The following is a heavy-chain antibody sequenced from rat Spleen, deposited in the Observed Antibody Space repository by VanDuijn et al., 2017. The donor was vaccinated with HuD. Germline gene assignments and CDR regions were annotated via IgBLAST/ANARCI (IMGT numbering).Heavy chain of an antibody. D-gene: IGHD1-2*01. J-gene: IGHJ2*01. CDR1: GFTFSRYV. CDR2: INTDSSNT. Sequence: EVQLVESDGGLVQPGSSLKVSCVASGFTFSRYVMHWFRQAPENGIEWLAYINTDSSNTHYAETVKGRFTISRDNAKNTQYLQMDSLRSEDTATYYCGRHYYTSYIYFDYWGQGVMVTVSS. V-gene: IGHV5-43*01. CDR3: GRHYYTSYIYFDY.